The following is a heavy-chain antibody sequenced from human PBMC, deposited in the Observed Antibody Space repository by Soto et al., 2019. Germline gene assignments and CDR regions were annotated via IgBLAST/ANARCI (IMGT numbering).Heavy chain of an antibody. V-gene: IGHV3-53*01. D-gene: IGHD3-22*01. J-gene: IGHJ4*02. CDR2: IYAGTIT. CDR3: ARIPYDNSGTIFDY. CDR1: GITVSSYY. Sequence: GGSLRLSCAVSGITVSSYYMSWVRQAAGKGLEWVSVIYAGTITYYADSVKGRFTIYRDNSKNTLNLEMNSLRVEDTAVYYCARIPYDNSGTIFDYWGQGTLVTISS.